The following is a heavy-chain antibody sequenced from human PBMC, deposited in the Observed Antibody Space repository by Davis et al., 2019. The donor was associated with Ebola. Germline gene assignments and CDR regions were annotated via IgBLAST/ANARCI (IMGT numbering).Heavy chain of an antibody. V-gene: IGHV1-18*01. CDR2: ISAYNGNT. CDR3: ARSITMVRGSGWFDP. CDR1: GYTFTSYG. D-gene: IGHD3-10*01. Sequence: ASVKVSCKASGYTFTSYGISWVRQAPGQGLEWMGWISAYNGNTNYAQKLQGRVTMTTDTSTSTAYMELRSLRSDDTAVYYCARSITMVRGSGWFDPWGQGTLVTVSS. J-gene: IGHJ5*02.